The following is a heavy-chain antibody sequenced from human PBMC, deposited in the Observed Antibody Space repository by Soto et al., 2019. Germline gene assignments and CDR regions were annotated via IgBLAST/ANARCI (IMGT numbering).Heavy chain of an antibody. CDR1: GFSLSTSGVG. Sequence: QITLKESGPTLVKPTQTLTLTCTFSGFSLSTSGVGVAWIRQPPGKALEWLALIYWDDDKRYRPSLESRLTTTKDTSKHQVVLTMTNMVSVDTATYYCAYLPCSGGSCYWFSFSGMDVWGQGTTVTVSS. D-gene: IGHD2-15*01. V-gene: IGHV2-5*02. CDR2: IYWDDDK. CDR3: AYLPCSGGSCYWFSFSGMDV. J-gene: IGHJ6*02.